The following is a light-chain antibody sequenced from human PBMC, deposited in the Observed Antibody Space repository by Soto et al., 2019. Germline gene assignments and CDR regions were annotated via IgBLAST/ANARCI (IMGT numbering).Light chain of an antibody. V-gene: IGKV3-15*01. CDR1: RSISRY. CDR2: GAY. Sequence: EIVMTQSPDTRSVSPGEGATLSCRASRSISRYLAWDQHQPSTAPRTLLYGAYTRATSIPARFSGSGYGTEFTLPISSLQSEDFAVYYCQQCNNWPQTFGQGTTVDIK. CDR3: QQCNNWPQT. J-gene: IGKJ1*01.